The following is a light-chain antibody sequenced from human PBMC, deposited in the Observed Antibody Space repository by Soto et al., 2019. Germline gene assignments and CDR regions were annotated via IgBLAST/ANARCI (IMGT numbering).Light chain of an antibody. CDR3: QQSYSTPLT. CDR2: AAS. CDR1: QSLSTF. J-gene: IGKJ4*01. V-gene: IGKV1-39*01. Sequence: DIQMTQSPSSLSTPVGDRVTITCRASQSLSTFLNWYQQKPGKAPKVLIYAASSLQTGVPARFSGSGSETDFTLTISSLQPEDFATYYCQQSYSTPLTFGGGTKVEIK.